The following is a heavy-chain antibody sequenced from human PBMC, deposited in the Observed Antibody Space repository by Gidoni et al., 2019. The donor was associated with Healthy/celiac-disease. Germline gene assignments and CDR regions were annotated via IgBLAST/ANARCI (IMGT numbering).Heavy chain of an antibody. CDR3: ARISGLFGAHTVYYYGMDV. V-gene: IGHV2-26*01. CDR2: IFSNDEK. J-gene: IGHJ6*02. D-gene: IGHD3-10*01. CDR1: GFALSNARMG. Sequence: QVTLKESGPVLVKPTETLTLTCTVSGFALSNARMGVSWIRQPPGKALEWLAHIFSNDEKSYSTSLKSRPTISKDTSKSQVVLTMTNMDPVDTATYYCARISGLFGAHTVYYYGMDVWGQGTTVTVSS.